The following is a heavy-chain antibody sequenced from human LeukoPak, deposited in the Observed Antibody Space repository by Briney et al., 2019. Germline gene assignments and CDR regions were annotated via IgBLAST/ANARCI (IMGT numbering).Heavy chain of an antibody. J-gene: IGHJ6*02. CDR2: IYYSGST. CDR3: ARDSRADYYDSSGYGYYYGMDV. CDR1: GGAISSYY. D-gene: IGHD3-22*01. V-gene: IGHV4-59*01. Sequence: AETLSLTCTISGGAISSYYWSWIRQPPGKALEGIGYIYYSGSTNYNPSLKSRVTIPVDTSKNQFSLKMSSVTAADTAVYYCARDSRADYYDSSGYGYYYGMDVWGQGTTVTVSS.